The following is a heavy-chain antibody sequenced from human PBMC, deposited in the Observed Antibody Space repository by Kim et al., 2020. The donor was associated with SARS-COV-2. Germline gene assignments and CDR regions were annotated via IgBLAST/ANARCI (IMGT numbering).Heavy chain of an antibody. CDR2: IYDSGNT. CDR3: ARDRSFYGSGKGGMDV. J-gene: IGHJ6*01. D-gene: IGHD3-10*01. V-gene: IGHV4-31*03. CDR1: GGSISSGGYY. Sequence: SETLSLTCTVSGGSISSGGYYWSWIRQHPGKGLEWIGYIYDSGNTYYSPSLRGRVTISEDTSNNRFSLMLTSVTAADTAVYYCARDRSFYGSGKGGMDV.